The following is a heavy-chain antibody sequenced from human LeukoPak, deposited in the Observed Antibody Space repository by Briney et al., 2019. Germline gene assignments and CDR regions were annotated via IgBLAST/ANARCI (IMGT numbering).Heavy chain of an antibody. D-gene: IGHD4-17*01. J-gene: IGHJ4*02. V-gene: IGHV1-8*01. CDR2: MNPNSGNT. CDR1: GYTFTSYD. CDR3: ARYDYGDLELDY. Sequence: ASVKVSCKASGYTFTSYDINWVRQATGQGLEWMGWMNPNSGNTGYAQKFQGRVTMTRNTSISTAYMELSSLRSEDTAVYYCARYDYGDLELDYWGQGTPVTVSS.